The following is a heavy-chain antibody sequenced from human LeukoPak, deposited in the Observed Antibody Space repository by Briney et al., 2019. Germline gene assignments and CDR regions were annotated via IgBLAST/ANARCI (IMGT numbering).Heavy chain of an antibody. D-gene: IGHD7-27*01. CDR3: ARDKRTGDSYFDS. CDR1: GFTFSSYW. Sequence: GGSLRLSCAASGFTFSSYWMSWVRQAPGKGLEWVANIKQDGSEKYYVDSVKGRFTISRDNAKYSLYLQMDSLRAEDTAVYYCARDKRTGDSYFDSWGQGTLVTVSS. CDR2: IKQDGSEK. V-gene: IGHV3-7*01. J-gene: IGHJ4*02.